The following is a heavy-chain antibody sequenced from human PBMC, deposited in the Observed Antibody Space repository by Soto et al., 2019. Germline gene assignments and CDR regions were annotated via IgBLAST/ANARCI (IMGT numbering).Heavy chain of an antibody. CDR2: ISYDGSNK. D-gene: IGHD3-16*01. CDR3: ARDSSYPWGWFDP. V-gene: IGHV3-30-3*01. J-gene: IGHJ5*02. Sequence: PGGSLRLSCAASGFTFSSYAMHWVRQAPGKGLEWVAVISYDGSNKYYADSVKGRFTISRDNSKNTLYLQMNSLRAEDTAVYYCARDSSYPWGWFDPWGQGTLVTVSS. CDR1: GFTFSSYA.